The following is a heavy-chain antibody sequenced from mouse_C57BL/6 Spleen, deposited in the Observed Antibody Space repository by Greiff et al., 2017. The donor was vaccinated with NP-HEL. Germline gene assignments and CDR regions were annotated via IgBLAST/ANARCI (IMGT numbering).Heavy chain of an antibody. D-gene: IGHD2-4*01. J-gene: IGHJ1*03. CDR1: GFTFSSYA. CDR3: ARDDYDVYWYCDV. CDR2: ISDGGSYT. Sequence: EVKLMESGGGLVKPGGSLKLSCAASGFTFSSYAMSWVRQTPEKRLEWVATISDGGSYTYYPDNVKGRFTISRDNAKNNLYLQMSHLESEDTAMYDCARDDYDVYWYCDVWGTGTTVTVSS. V-gene: IGHV5-4*01.